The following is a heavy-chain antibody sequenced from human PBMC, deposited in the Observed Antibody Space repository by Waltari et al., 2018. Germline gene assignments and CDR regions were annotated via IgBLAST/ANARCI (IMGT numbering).Heavy chain of an antibody. CDR1: GCTFSSYL. V-gene: IGHV3-7*01. J-gene: IGHJ4*02. Sequence: EVQLVESGGGLVQPGGSLRLSCEGPGCTFSSYLMTWVRQAPGKGLEWLANIKQDGSEKYYVDSVKGRFTISRDNAKNSLYLQMNSLRVEDTALYYCAILRGGNYWGQGTLVTVSS. CDR2: IKQDGSEK. CDR3: AILRGGNY. D-gene: IGHD3-16*01.